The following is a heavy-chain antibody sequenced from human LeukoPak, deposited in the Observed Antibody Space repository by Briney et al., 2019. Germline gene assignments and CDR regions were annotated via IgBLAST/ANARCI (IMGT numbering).Heavy chain of an antibody. Sequence: NTGESLKISCKGSGYSFTSYWIGWVRQMPGKGLEWMGIIYPGDSDTRYSPSFQGQVTISADKSISSAYLQWSSLKASDTAMYYCARHGPGGGWYFNLWGRGTLVTVSS. J-gene: IGHJ2*01. V-gene: IGHV5-51*01. CDR2: IYPGDSDT. CDR3: ARHGPGGGWYFNL. D-gene: IGHD3-10*01. CDR1: GYSFTSYW.